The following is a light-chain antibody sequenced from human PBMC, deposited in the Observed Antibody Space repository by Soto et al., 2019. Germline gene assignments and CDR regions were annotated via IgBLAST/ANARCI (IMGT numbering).Light chain of an antibody. CDR3: AAWDDSLSVHYV. Sequence: QPVLAQPPSASGTPGQRVTISCSGSSSNIGSNYVYWYQQLPGKAPKLLIYGNNQRPSGVPDRFSGSKSGTSASLAISGLRSVDEADYYCAAWDDSLSVHYVFGTGTKLTVL. V-gene: IGLV1-47*01. J-gene: IGLJ1*01. CDR2: GNN. CDR1: SSNIGSNY.